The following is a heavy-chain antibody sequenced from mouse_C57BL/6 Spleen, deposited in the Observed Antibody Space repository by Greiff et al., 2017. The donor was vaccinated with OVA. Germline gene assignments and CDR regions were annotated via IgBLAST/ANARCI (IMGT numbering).Heavy chain of an antibody. V-gene: IGHV5-6*01. CDR3: ARLYGSSYWYFDV. D-gene: IGHD1-1*01. Sequence: EVMLVESGGDLVKPGGSLKLSCAASGFTFSSYGMSWVRQTPDKRLEWVATISSGGSYTYYPDNVKGRFTISRDNAKNTLYLQMSSLKSEDTAMCYSARLYGSSYWYFDVWGTGTTVTVSS. CDR1: GFTFSSYG. J-gene: IGHJ1*03. CDR2: ISSGGSYT.